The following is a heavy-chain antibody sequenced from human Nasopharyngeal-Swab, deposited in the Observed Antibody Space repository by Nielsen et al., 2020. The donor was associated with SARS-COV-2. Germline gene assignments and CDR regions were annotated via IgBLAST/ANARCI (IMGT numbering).Heavy chain of an antibody. CDR3: AKDVHADYGGIDY. CDR1: GFTVSSNY. Sequence: GGSLRLSCAASGFTVSSNYMSWVRQAPGKGLEWVSVIYSGGSTYYADSVKGRFTISRDNSKNTLYLQMNSLRVDDTAVYYCAKDVHADYGGIDYWGQGILVTVSS. CDR2: IYSGGST. J-gene: IGHJ4*02. D-gene: IGHD4/OR15-4a*01. V-gene: IGHV3-66*01.